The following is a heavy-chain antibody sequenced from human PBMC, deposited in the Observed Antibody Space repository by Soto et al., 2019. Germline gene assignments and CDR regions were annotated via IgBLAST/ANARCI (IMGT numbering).Heavy chain of an antibody. D-gene: IGHD2-21*02. V-gene: IGHV4-34*01. J-gene: IGHJ4*02. CDR2: INHSGST. CDR3: GIGRFGGDFRGEY. Sequence: QVQVQQWGAGLLKPSETLSLTCAVYGESFSGNYWNGIRQPPGKGLEWIGEINHSGSTIYNPSLKSRVTISLDTSNKQFSLKLSSVTAADTAVYYCGIGRFGGDFRGEYWGQGNLVAVSS. CDR1: GESFSGNY.